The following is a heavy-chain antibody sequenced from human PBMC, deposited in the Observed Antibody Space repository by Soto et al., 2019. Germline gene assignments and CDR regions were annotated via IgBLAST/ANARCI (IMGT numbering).Heavy chain of an antibody. Sequence: GGSLRLSCAASGFTFSNASIKWVRQAPGKGLEWVSLIGESGTPTYYADSVKGRFTSSRDNSGNTLFLEMYSLRAEDTAVYYCARYIPGVRYYGMDVWGQGTTVTVSS. V-gene: IGHV3-23*01. CDR3: ARYIPGVRYYGMDV. CDR2: IGESGTPT. CDR1: GFTFSNAS. D-gene: IGHD5-18*01. J-gene: IGHJ6*02.